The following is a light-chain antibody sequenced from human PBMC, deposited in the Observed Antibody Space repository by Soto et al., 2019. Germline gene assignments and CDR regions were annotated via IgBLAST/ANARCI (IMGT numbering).Light chain of an antibody. CDR3: QQRSNWPQIT. CDR2: GAS. J-gene: IGKJ5*01. V-gene: IGKV3D-20*02. Sequence: EIVFTHSPVTLSLSPGERATLSCRAIQSVSSSYLAWYQQKPGQAPRLLIYGASSRATGIPDRFSGSGSGTDFTLTISSLEPEDFAVYYCQQRSNWPQITFGQGTRLEIK. CDR1: QSVSSSY.